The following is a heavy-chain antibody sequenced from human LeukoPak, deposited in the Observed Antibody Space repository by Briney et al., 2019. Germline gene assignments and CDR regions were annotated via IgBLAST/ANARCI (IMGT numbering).Heavy chain of an antibody. CDR1: GFTFSSYW. V-gene: IGHV3-74*01. Sequence: PGGSLRLSCAASGFTFSSYWMHWVRQAPGKGLVWVSRINSDGSSTSYADSVKGRFTISRDISKNTLYLQMNSLRAEDTAVYYCVRLHSDNWPPGWFDPWGQGTLVTVSS. D-gene: IGHD5-24*01. CDR3: VRLHSDNWPPGWFDP. J-gene: IGHJ5*02. CDR2: INSDGSST.